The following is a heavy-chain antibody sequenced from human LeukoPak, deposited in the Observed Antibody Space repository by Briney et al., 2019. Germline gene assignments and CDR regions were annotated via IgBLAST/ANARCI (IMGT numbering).Heavy chain of an antibody. D-gene: IGHD2-2*02. CDR1: GGSISSGGYY. J-gene: IGHJ6*03. CDR2: IYYSGST. V-gene: IGHV4-31*03. CDR3: ASNTAATPYYYYYMDV. Sequence: PSETLSLTCTVSGGSISSGGYYWSWIRQHPGKGLEWIGYIYYSGSTYYNPSLKSRVTISVDTSKNQFSLKLSSVTAADTAVYYCASNTAATPYYYYYMDVWGKGTTVTVSS.